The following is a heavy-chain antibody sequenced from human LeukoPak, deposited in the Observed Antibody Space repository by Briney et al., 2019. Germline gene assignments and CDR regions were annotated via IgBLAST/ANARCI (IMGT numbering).Heavy chain of an antibody. CDR2: IAYDGSRA. V-gene: IGHV3-33*06. CDR3: AKDLGYYGSGTYPYYYYYYYMDV. Sequence: GGSLRLSCAGSGFTFGGYGMHWFRQTPGKGLEWVAVIAYDGSRAFYADSVKGRFTISRDNFKNTLHLQMNSLRAEDTAVYYCAKDLGYYGSGTYPYYYYYYYMDVWGKGTTVTVSS. D-gene: IGHD3-10*01. J-gene: IGHJ6*03. CDR1: GFTFGGYG.